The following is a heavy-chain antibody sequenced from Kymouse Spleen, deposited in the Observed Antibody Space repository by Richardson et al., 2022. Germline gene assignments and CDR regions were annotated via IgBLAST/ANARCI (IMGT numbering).Heavy chain of an antibody. CDR1: GGSFSGYY. Sequence: QVQLQQWGAGLLKPSETLSLTCAVYGGSFSGYYWSWIRQPPGKGLEWIGEINHSGSTNYNPSLKSRVTISVDTSKNQFSLKLSSVTAADTAVYYCAGVIAVARGYFDYWGQGTLVTVSS. CDR3: AGVIAVARGYFDY. V-gene: IGHV4-34*01. CDR2: INHSGST. J-gene: IGHJ4*02. D-gene: IGHD6-19*01.